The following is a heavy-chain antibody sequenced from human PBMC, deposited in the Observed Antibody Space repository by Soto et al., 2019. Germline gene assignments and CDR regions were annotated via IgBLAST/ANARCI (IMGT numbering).Heavy chain of an antibody. CDR1: GAALNSGNYY. CDR3: ARLRIATNNYKWFDP. Sequence: SETLSLTCSVSGAALNSGNYYWSWIRQVPGKGLEWIGHIYVTGAVDYSPSLRDRITISQDTSERQFSLNLRLVTAADTAVYYCARLRIATNNYKWFDPWGQGTLVTVSS. V-gene: IGHV4-31*03. D-gene: IGHD2-21*01. J-gene: IGHJ5*02. CDR2: IYVTGAV.